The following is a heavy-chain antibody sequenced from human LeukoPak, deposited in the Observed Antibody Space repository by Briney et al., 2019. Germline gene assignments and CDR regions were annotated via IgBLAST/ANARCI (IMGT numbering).Heavy chain of an antibody. CDR2: INPNSGDT. J-gene: IGHJ4*02. CDR1: GFTFNAYN. D-gene: IGHD3-16*01. CDR3: ARVRYRLAETYIDY. Sequence: ASVKVSCKASGFTFNAYNIHWVRQAPGQGLEWMGWINPNSGDTNYAQKFQGRVTMTRDTSISTAYMELSRLRSDDTAVYYCARVRYRLAETYIDYWGQGTLVTVSS. V-gene: IGHV1-2*02.